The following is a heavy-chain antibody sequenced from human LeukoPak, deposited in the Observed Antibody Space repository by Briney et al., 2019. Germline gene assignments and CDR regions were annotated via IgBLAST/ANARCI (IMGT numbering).Heavy chain of an antibody. Sequence: ASVKVSCKASGYTFTSYAMHWVRQAPGQRLEWMGWINAGNGNTKYSQGFQGRVTMTTDTSTSTAYMELRSLRSDDTAVYYCARNLIVPAAMPASGWFDPWGQGTLVTVSS. D-gene: IGHD2-2*01. CDR1: GYTFTSYA. J-gene: IGHJ5*02. CDR3: ARNLIVPAAMPASGWFDP. V-gene: IGHV1-3*01. CDR2: INAGNGNT.